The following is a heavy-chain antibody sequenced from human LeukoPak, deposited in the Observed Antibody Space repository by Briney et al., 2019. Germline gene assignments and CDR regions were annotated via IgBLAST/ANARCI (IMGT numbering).Heavy chain of an antibody. V-gene: IGHV3-30*04. Sequence: PGTSLRLSCAASGFTFSSYAMHWVRQAPGKGLEWVAVISYDGSNKYYADSVKGRFTISRDNSKNTLYLQMNSLRAEDTAVYYCARDPYGGNSELYYYYYGMDVWGQGTTVTVSS. CDR3: ARDPYGGNSELYYYYYGMDV. D-gene: IGHD4-23*01. CDR2: ISYDGSNK. J-gene: IGHJ6*02. CDR1: GFTFSSYA.